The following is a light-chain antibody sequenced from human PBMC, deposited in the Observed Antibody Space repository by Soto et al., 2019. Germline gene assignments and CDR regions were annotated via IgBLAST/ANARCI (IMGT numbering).Light chain of an antibody. CDR2: GNS. CDR3: QSYDSSLSGFVV. V-gene: IGLV1-40*01. Sequence: QSVLTQPPSVSGAPGQRVTISCTGSSSNIGAGYNVHWYQQLPGTAPKLLIYGNSNRPSGVPDRFSGSNSGTSASLAITGLHAEDEADYYCQSYDSSLSGFVVFGGGTKVTVL. J-gene: IGLJ2*01. CDR1: SSNIGAGYN.